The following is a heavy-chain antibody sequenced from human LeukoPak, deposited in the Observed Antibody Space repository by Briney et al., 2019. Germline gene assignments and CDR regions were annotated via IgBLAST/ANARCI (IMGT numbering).Heavy chain of an antibody. V-gene: IGHV1-18*01. CDR1: GYIFTNYG. Sequence: EASVKVSCKPSGYIFTNYGISWVRQAPGQGLEWMGWISGYNGYTNHAQKLQGRVTMTTDTSTSTVYMELRSLRSDDTAVYYCARSRTHRLYSGSGSYPGAFDYWGQGTLVTVSS. J-gene: IGHJ4*02. CDR3: ARSRTHRLYSGSGSYPGAFDY. CDR2: ISGYNGYT. D-gene: IGHD3-10*01.